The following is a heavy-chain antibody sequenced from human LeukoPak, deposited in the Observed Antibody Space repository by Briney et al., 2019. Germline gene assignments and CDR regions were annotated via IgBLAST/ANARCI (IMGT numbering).Heavy chain of an antibody. V-gene: IGHV3-23*01. CDR3: AKQQWLVAAFDI. Sequence: GGSLRLSCAASGFTFNNYAMNWVRQAPGKGLEWVSTISGSGGRTYYADSVKGRFTISRDNSKNTLYVQMNSLRAEDTAVYYCAKQQWLVAAFDIWGQGTMVTVSS. D-gene: IGHD6-19*01. CDR2: ISGSGGRT. J-gene: IGHJ3*02. CDR1: GFTFNNYA.